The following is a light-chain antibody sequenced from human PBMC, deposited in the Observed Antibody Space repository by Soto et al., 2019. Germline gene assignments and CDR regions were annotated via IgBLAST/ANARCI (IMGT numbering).Light chain of an antibody. CDR1: SSDVGSYKL. Sequence: QSVLTQPASVSGSPGQSITISCTGTSSDVGSYKLVSWYQQHPGKAPKLMIYEGSKRPPGVSNRFSGSKSGNTASLTISGLQAEDEADYYCCSYAGSSTFPYVFGTGTKVTVL. J-gene: IGLJ1*01. V-gene: IGLV2-23*03. CDR3: CSYAGSSTFPYV. CDR2: EGS.